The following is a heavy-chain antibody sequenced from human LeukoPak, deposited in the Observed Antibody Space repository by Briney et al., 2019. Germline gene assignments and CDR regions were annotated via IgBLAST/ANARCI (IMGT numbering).Heavy chain of an antibody. CDR3: ARLWGYCSSTSCYGASYFDS. V-gene: IGHV4-59*01. J-gene: IGHJ5*01. CDR1: GGSINSYY. D-gene: IGHD2-2*01. Sequence: KSSQTLSLTCTVAGGSINSYYWSWIRQPPGKGLEWIGYIHYSGNTNYNPSLKSRVTISIDMYKKQFSLKLSSVTAADTAVYYCARLWGYCSSTSCYGASYFDSWGQGTLVTVSS. CDR2: IHYSGNT.